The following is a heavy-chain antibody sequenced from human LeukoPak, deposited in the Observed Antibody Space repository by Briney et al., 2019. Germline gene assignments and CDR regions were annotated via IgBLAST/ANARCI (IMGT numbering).Heavy chain of an antibody. J-gene: IGHJ3*02. D-gene: IGHD3-10*01. Sequence: PGGSLRLSCAASGFTFSNYDMHWVRQGTGKGLEWVSTIGTSDDTFYSGSVKGRFTISRENAKDSLYLQMNSLRAEDTAVYYCAREYRGDAFDIWGQGTMVTVSS. CDR3: AREYRGDAFDI. V-gene: IGHV3-13*04. CDR1: GFTFSNYD. CDR2: IGTSDDT.